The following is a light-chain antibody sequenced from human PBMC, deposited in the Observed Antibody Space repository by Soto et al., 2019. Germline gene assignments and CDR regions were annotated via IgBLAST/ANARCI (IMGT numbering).Light chain of an antibody. Sequence: DIQMTQSPSTLSASVGDRVAITCRASQSISIWLAWYQQKPGKAPKLLIYKASSLESGVPSRFSGSGSGTEFTLTISSLQPDDFATYYCQQYNDYSWTFGQVTKVEIK. J-gene: IGKJ1*01. V-gene: IGKV1-5*03. CDR2: KAS. CDR1: QSISIW. CDR3: QQYNDYSWT.